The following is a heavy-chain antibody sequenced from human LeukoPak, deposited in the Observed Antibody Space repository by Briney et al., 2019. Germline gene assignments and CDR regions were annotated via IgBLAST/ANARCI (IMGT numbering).Heavy chain of an antibody. CDR1: GFTFDDYA. CDR2: ISWNSGSI. V-gene: IGHV3-9*01. CDR3: AKDRYSSGWYHVDY. Sequence: GGSLRLSCAASGFTFDDYAMHWVRQAPGKGLEWVSGISWNSGSIGYADSVKGRFTISRDNAKNSLYLQMNSLRAEDTALYYCAKDRYSSGWYHVDYWGQGTLVTVSS. J-gene: IGHJ4*02. D-gene: IGHD6-19*01.